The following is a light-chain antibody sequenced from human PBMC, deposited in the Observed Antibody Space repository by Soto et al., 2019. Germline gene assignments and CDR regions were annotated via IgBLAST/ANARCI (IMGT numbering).Light chain of an antibody. Sequence: EIVLTQSPHTLSLSPGERATLSCRASQSVSSSFFAWYQQKPGQAPRLLIYSSSSRATGIPDRFSGSGSGTDFTLTIGSLEPEDFAVYYCQHYGSSPYTFGQGTKLEIK. J-gene: IGKJ2*01. CDR3: QHYGSSPYT. CDR2: SSS. V-gene: IGKV3-20*01. CDR1: QSVSSSF.